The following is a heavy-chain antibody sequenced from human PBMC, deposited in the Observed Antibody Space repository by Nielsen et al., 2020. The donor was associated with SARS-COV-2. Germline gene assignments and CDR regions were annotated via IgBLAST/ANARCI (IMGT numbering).Heavy chain of an antibody. J-gene: IGHJ4*02. V-gene: IGHV3-9*01. CDR1: GFTFDDYA. CDR2: ISWNSGSI. D-gene: IGHD5-18*01. CDR3: AKVGSYADY. Sequence: SLKISCAASGFTFDDYAMHWVRQAPGKGLEWVSGISWNSGSIGYADSVKGQFTISRDNAKNSLYLQMNSLRAEDTALYYCAKVGSYADYWGQGTLVTVSS.